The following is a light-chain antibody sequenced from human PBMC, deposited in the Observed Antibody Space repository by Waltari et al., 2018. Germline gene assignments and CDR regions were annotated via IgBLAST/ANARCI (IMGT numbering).Light chain of an antibody. J-gene: IGLJ3*02. CDR3: CSFAGTYTWV. V-gene: IGLV2-11*01. CDR2: DVT. CDR1: TSDVGGYNY. Sequence: SALTQPRPVSGSPGQSVTISCTGTTSDVGGYNYVSWYQHHPGKAPKLMIFDVTQRPSGVPDRFSGSKSANTASLTISGLQAEDEADYYCCSFAGTYTWVFGGGTKVTVL.